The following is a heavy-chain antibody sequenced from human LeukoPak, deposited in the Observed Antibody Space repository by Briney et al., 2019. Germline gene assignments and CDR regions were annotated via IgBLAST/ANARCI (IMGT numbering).Heavy chain of an antibody. V-gene: IGHV3-30-3*01. D-gene: IGHD6-13*01. CDR1: GFTFSSYA. CDR3: ARGSESLYSSSWYPGRWCPDY. Sequence: GRSLRLSCAASGFTFSSYAMHWVRQAPGKGLEWVAVISYDGSNKYYADSVKGRFTISRDNSKNTLYLQMNSLRAEDTAVYYCARGSESLYSSSWYPGRWCPDYWGQGTLVTVSS. J-gene: IGHJ4*02. CDR2: ISYDGSNK.